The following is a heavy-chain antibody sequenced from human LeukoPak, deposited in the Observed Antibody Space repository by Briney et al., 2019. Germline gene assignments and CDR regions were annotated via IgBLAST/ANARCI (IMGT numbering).Heavy chain of an antibody. CDR1: GFTFSTYA. CDR2: ITSDSGYI. CDR3: ARDLLLRSRGFDWPRDNWFDP. Sequence: NPVWSLRLSCAASGFTFSTYAMNWVRQTPGKGLEWVSSITSDSGYIYYADSVKGRFTISRDNSKNSLYLQMNSLRAEDTAVYYCARDLLLRSRGFDWPRDNWFDPWGQGTLVTVSS. V-gene: IGHV3-21*01. J-gene: IGHJ5*02. D-gene: IGHD3-9*01.